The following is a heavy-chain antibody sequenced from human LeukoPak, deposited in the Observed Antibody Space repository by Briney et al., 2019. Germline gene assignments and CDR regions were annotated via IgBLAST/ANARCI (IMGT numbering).Heavy chain of an antibody. CDR2: IYHSGST. J-gene: IGHJ3*02. D-gene: IGHD3-10*01. CDR1: GGSISSSNW. Sequence: PSGTLSLTCAVSGGSISSSNWWSWVRQPPGKGLEWIGEIYHSGSTNYNPSLKSRVTISVDTSKIQFSLKLSSVTAADTAVFYCARRVRGVNDAFDIWGQGTVVTVSS. V-gene: IGHV4-4*02. CDR3: ARRVRGVNDAFDI.